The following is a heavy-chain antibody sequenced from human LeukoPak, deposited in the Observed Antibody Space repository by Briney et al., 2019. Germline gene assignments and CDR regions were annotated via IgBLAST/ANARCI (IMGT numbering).Heavy chain of an antibody. D-gene: IGHD2-2*01. CDR3: ARRASSTSLFYYYYYMDV. CDR1: GGSFSGYY. J-gene: IGHJ6*03. V-gene: IGHV4-34*01. CDR2: INHSGST. Sequence: PSETLSLTCAVYGGSFSGYYWSWIRQPPGKGLEWIGEINHSGSTNYNPSLKSRVTISVDTSKNQFSLKLSSVTAADTAVYYWARRASSTSLFYYYYYMDVWGKGTTVTVSS.